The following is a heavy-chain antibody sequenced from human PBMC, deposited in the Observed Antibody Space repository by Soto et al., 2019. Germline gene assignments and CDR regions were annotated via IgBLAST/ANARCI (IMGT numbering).Heavy chain of an antibody. V-gene: IGHV3-53*01. CDR1: GFAVSSKY. Sequence: EVQLVESGGGLIQPGGSLRLSCAASGFAVSSKYMTWVRQAPGKGLEWVSVIYGGGTTYYADSVKGRFTISRDTSKNTLQLQMNSLTAEDTAVYYCVQTTGWPGFDFWGQGTLVTVSS. CDR2: IYGGGTT. J-gene: IGHJ4*02. D-gene: IGHD6-19*01. CDR3: VQTTGWPGFDF.